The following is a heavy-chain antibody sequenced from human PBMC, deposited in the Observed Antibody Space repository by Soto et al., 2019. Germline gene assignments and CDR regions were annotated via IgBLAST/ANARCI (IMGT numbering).Heavy chain of an antibody. Sequence: SVKVSCKASGGTFSSYAMSWVRQAPGQGLEWMGGIIPIFGTANYAQKFQGRVTITADESTSTAYMELSSLRSEDTAVYYCARWFGEENSYYYYYGMDVWGQGTTVTVSS. V-gene: IGHV1-69*13. CDR2: IIPIFGTA. J-gene: IGHJ6*02. D-gene: IGHD3-10*01. CDR3: ARWFGEENSYYYYYGMDV. CDR1: GGTFSSYA.